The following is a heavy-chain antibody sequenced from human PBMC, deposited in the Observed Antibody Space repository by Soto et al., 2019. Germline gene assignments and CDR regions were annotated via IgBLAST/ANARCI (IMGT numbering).Heavy chain of an antibody. D-gene: IGHD6-25*01. CDR2: ISPSSGYT. Sequence: ASVKVSCKASGYSFTNYGFCWVRQVPGQGLEWMGYISPSSGYTTYAPNLQERVIMTTDSSTTTVYMELRSPTSDDTAVYYCAREMWTRSGPQNFFDYWGQGALVTVSS. CDR3: AREMWTRSGPQNFFDY. CDR1: GYSFTNYG. V-gene: IGHV1-18*01. J-gene: IGHJ4*02.